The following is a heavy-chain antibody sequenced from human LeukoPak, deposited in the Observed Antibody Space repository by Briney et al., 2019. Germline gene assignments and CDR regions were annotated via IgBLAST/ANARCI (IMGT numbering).Heavy chain of an antibody. V-gene: IGHV1-2*02. J-gene: IGHJ4*02. Sequence: GASVKVSCKASGYTFTGYYMHWVRQAPGQGLEWMGWINPNSGGTNYAQKFQGRVTMTRDTSISTAYMELSRLRSDDTAVYYCARGLASLWFGELLDYWGQGTLVTVSS. CDR1: GYTFTGYY. D-gene: IGHD3-10*01. CDR3: ARGLASLWFGELLDY. CDR2: INPNSGGT.